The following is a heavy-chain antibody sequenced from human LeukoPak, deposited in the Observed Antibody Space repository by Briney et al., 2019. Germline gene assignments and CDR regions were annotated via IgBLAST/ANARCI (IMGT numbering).Heavy chain of an antibody. CDR1: GFTFSSYG. CDR3: ATHSTEYSSSWDY. Sequence: GGSLRLSCAASGFTFSSYGMHWVRQAPGKGLEWVAVISYDGSNKYCADSVKGRFTISRDNSKNTLYLQMNSLRAEDTAVYYCATHSTEYSSSWDYWGQGTLVTVSS. V-gene: IGHV3-30*03. D-gene: IGHD6-13*01. J-gene: IGHJ4*02. CDR2: ISYDGSNK.